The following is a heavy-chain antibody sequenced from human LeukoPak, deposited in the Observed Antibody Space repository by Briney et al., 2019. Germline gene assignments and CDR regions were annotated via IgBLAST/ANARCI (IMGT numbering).Heavy chain of an antibody. D-gene: IGHD3-16*01. CDR3: ARTYYDYVWGSSLFDY. CDR2: MNPNSGNT. J-gene: IGHJ4*02. V-gene: IGHV1-8*01. Sequence: GASVKVSCKAFGYTFTSYDINWVRQATGQGLEWMGWMNPNSGNTGYAQKFQGRVTMTRNTSISTAYMELSSLRSEDTAVYYCARTYYDYVWGSSLFDYWGQGTLVTVSS. CDR1: GYTFTSYD.